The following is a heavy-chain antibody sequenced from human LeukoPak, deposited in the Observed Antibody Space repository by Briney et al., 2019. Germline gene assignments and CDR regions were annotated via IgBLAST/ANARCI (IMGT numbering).Heavy chain of an antibody. Sequence: SETLSLTCGVSGYSISSGYYWGWIRQPPGKGLEWIGRIYTSGSTNYNPSLKSRVTISVDTSKNQFSLKLSSVTAADTAVYYCAREEFRGTYNGWGQGTLVTVSS. CDR1: GYSISSGYY. CDR3: AREEFRGTYNG. J-gene: IGHJ4*02. CDR2: IYTSGST. D-gene: IGHD1-14*01. V-gene: IGHV4-38-2*02.